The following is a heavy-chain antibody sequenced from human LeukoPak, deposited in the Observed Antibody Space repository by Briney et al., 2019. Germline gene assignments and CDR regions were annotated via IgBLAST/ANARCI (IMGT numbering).Heavy chain of an antibody. CDR3: AREVYDFWSGPPQQDYYYMDV. J-gene: IGHJ6*03. V-gene: IGHV3-53*01. CDR1: GFTVSSNY. D-gene: IGHD3-3*01. Sequence: GGSLRLSCAASGFTVSSNYMSWVRQAPGKGLEWVSIIYSGGSTFYADSVKGRFTISRDNSKNTLYLQMNSLRAEDTAVYYCAREVYDFWSGPPQQDYYYMDVWGKGTTVTVSS. CDR2: IYSGGST.